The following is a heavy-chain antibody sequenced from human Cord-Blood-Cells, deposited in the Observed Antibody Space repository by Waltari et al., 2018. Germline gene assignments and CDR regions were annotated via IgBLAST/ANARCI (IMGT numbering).Heavy chain of an antibody. Sequence: QLQLVQSGAQVKKPGASVKVSCKASGYTSTGYYMHWVRQAPGQGLEWMGWINPNSGGTNYAQKFQGRVTMTRDTSISTAYMELSRRRSDDTAVYYCARERRYNWNFDYWGQGTLVTVSS. CDR1: GYTSTGYY. D-gene: IGHD1-20*01. J-gene: IGHJ4*02. CDR2: INPNSGGT. V-gene: IGHV1-2*02. CDR3: ARERRYNWNFDY.